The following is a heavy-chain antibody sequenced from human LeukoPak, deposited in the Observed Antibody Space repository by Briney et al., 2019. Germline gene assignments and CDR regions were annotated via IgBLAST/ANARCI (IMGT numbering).Heavy chain of an antibody. J-gene: IGHJ4*02. D-gene: IGHD3-22*01. Sequence: PSETLSLTCAVYGGSFSGYYWSWIRQHPGKGLEWIGYIYYSGSTYYDPSLKSRVTISVDTSKNQFSLKLSSVTAADTAVYYCARYRYYDSSGYYYYFDYWGQGTLVTVSS. CDR3: ARYRYYDSSGYYYYFDY. CDR1: GGSFSGYY. V-gene: IGHV4-31*11. CDR2: IYYSGST.